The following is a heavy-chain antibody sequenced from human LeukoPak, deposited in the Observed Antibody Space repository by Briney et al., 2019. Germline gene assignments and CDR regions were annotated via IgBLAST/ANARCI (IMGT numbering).Heavy chain of an antibody. CDR2: ISSSSSYI. CDR3: ASGHSGSYYLFDY. D-gene: IGHD1-26*01. V-gene: IGHV3-21*01. J-gene: IGHJ4*02. CDR1: GFTFSSYS. Sequence: GGSLGLSCAASGFTFSSYSMNWVRQAPGKGLEWVSSISSSSSYIYYADSVKGRFTISRDNAKNSLYLQMNSLRAEDTAVYYCASGHSGSYYLFDYWGQGTLVTVSS.